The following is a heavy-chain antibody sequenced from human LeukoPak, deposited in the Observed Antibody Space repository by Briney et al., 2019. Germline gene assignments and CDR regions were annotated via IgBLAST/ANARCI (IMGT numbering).Heavy chain of an antibody. V-gene: IGHV3-53*01. Sequence: PGGSLRLSCAACGFTVSSNYMSWVRQAPGKGLKWVSVIYSGGSTYYADSVKGRFTISRDNSKNTLYLQMNSLRAEDTAVYYCARDLIDGDYDLYYYYGMDVWGQGTTVTVSS. CDR1: GFTVSSNY. D-gene: IGHD4-17*01. CDR3: ARDLIDGDYDLYYYYGMDV. J-gene: IGHJ6*02. CDR2: IYSGGST.